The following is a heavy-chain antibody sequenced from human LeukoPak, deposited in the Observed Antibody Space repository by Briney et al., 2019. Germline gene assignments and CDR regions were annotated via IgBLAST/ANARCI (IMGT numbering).Heavy chain of an antibody. V-gene: IGHV1-69*06. CDR3: ARDSLRSRAHDY. CDR1: GGTFSSYA. CDR2: IIPIFGTA. Sequence: SVKVSCKASGGTFSSYAISWVRQAPGQGLEWMGGIIPIFGTANYAQKFQGRVTITADKSTSTAYMELSSLRSEDTAVYYCARDSLRSRAHDYWGQGTLVTVSS. J-gene: IGHJ4*02.